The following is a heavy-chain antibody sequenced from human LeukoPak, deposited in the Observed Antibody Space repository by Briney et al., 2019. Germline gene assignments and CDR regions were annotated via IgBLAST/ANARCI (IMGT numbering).Heavy chain of an antibody. CDR3: ARDSNSGNWDFDL. CDR2: INPNSGGT. CDR1: GYTFTGYY. D-gene: IGHD6-13*01. V-gene: IGHV1-2*02. J-gene: IGHJ2*01. Sequence: ASVKVSCKASGYTFTGYYMHWVRQAPGQGLEWMGWINPNSGGTNYAQKFQGRVTMTRDTSISTAYMELSRLRSDDTAVYYCARDSNSGNWDFDLWGRGTLVTVSS.